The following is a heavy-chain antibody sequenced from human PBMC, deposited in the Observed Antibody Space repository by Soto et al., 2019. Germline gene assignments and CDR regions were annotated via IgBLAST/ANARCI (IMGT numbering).Heavy chain of an antibody. CDR1: GFTFSSYS. J-gene: IGHJ5*02. CDR3: ARDLMSLYSSGWYNCFDP. V-gene: IGHV3-48*02. CDR2: ISSSSRKI. D-gene: IGHD6-19*01. Sequence: GGSLRLSCAASGFTFSSYSMNWLRQAPGKGLEWVAYISSSSRKIHYADSVRGRFTISRDNANNSLYLQMNGLRDEDTAVYFCARDLMSLYSSGWYNCFDPWGQGTLVTVSS.